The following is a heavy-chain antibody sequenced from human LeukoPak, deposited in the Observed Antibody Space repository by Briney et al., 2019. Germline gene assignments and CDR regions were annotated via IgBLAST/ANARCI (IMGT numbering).Heavy chain of an antibody. CDR1: GFTFSSYA. J-gene: IGHJ4*02. D-gene: IGHD2-8*02. CDR3: AVTPGYRTGENYYCPLAY. V-gene: IGHV3-23*01. Sequence: PGGSLRLSCAASGFTFSSYAMSWVRQAPRKGLEWVSVIIGSGTTTRYAESVKGRFTISRDNSKNTVFLQMNSLRAEDTAVYYCAVTPGYRTGENYYCPLAYWGQGTLVTVSS. CDR2: IIGSGTTT.